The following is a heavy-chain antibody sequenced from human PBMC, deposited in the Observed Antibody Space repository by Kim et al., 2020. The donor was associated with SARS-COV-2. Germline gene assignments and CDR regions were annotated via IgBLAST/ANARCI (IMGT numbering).Heavy chain of an antibody. CDR3: AREEKNWNAIHWFDP. CDR1: GFTFDDYG. CDR2: INWIGGAQ. J-gene: IGHJ5*02. D-gene: IGHD1-1*01. V-gene: IGHV3-20*01. Sequence: GGSLRLSCAASGFTFDDYGMSWVRKAQGKGLDWAFGINWIGGAQGYADSVRGRFTISGDNAKNSLYLQMNSLRAEDTALYHCAREEKNWNAIHWFDPWGQGTLVTVSS.